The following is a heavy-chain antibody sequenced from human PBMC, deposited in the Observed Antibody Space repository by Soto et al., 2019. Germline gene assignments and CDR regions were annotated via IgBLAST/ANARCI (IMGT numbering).Heavy chain of an antibody. CDR2: IIPIFGTA. V-gene: IGHV1-69*01. J-gene: IGHJ5*02. Sequence: QVQLVQSGAEVKKPGSSVKVACKASGGTFSSYAISWVRQTPGQGLEWMGGIIPIFGTAKYAQKFQGRVRITAYESTSTAYMELSSLRSEDTAVYYCARDLRAYYDSSGYYGGWFDPWGQGTLVTVSS. CDR3: ARDLRAYYDSSGYYGGWFDP. D-gene: IGHD3-22*01. CDR1: GGTFSSYA.